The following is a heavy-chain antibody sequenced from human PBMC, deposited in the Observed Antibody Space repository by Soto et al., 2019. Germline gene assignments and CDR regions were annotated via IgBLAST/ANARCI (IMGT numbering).Heavy chain of an antibody. V-gene: IGHV1-18*01. CDR3: AIRQRYGDFDY. CDR2: ISAYNGNT. J-gene: IGHJ4*02. D-gene: IGHD4-17*01. Sequence: ASVKVSCKTSGYTFMNYTMNWVRQAPGQGLEWMGWISAYNGNTNYAQKLQGRVTMTTDTSTSTAYMELRSLRSDDTAVYYCAIRQRYGDFDYWGQGTLVTVSS. CDR1: GYTFMNYT.